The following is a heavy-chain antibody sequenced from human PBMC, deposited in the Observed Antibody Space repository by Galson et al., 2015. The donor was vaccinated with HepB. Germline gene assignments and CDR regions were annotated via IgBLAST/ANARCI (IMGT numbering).Heavy chain of an antibody. V-gene: IGHV3-11*03. CDR1: GFTFSDYY. Sequence: SLRLSCAASGFTFSDYYMSWIRQAPGKGLEWVSYISSSSSYTNYADSVKGRFTISRDNAKNSLYLQMNSLRAEDTAVYYCARSGSEALYYYYGMDVWGQGTTVTVSS. D-gene: IGHD2-15*01. J-gene: IGHJ6*02. CDR2: ISSSSSYT. CDR3: ARSGSEALYYYYGMDV.